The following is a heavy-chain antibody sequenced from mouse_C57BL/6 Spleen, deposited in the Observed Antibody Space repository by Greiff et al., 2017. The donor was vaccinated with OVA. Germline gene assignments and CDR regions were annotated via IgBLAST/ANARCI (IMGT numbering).Heavy chain of an antibody. CDR2: ISSGGSYT. Sequence: EVMLVESGGDLVKPGGSLKLSCAASGFTFSSYGMSWVRQTPDKRLEWVATISSGGSYTYYPDSVKGRFTISRDNAKNTLYLQMSSLKSEDTAVYYCARYDSYFDYWGQGTTLTVSS. CDR3: ARYDSYFDY. J-gene: IGHJ2*01. D-gene: IGHD2-4*01. V-gene: IGHV5-6*01. CDR1: GFTFSSYG.